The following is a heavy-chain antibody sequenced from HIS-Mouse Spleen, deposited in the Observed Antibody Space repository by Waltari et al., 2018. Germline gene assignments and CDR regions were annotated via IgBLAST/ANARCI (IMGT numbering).Heavy chain of an antibody. Sequence: QVQLVQSGAEVKKPGASVKVSCKASGYTFTSYDINWVRQATGQGLEWMGWMNPNSGKTGYAQKFQGRVTMTRNTSISTAYMELSSLRSEDTAVYYCARIGSHRRGYSYGYWFDPWGQGTLVTVSS. V-gene: IGHV1-8*01. J-gene: IGHJ5*02. CDR1: GYTFTSYD. CDR3: ARIGSHRRGYSYGYWFDP. D-gene: IGHD5-18*01. CDR2: MNPNSGKT.